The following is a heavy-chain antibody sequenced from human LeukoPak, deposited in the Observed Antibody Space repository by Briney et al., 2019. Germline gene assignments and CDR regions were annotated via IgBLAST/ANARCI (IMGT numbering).Heavy chain of an antibody. V-gene: IGHV3-23*01. J-gene: IGHJ4*02. CDR3: AKDGYYYDSSGYHYYFDY. Sequence: GGSLRLSCAASGFTFSSYAMSWVRQAPGKGLEWVSAISGSGGSTYYADSVKGRFTISRDNSKNTLYLQMNSLRAEDTAVYYCAKDGYYYDSSGYHYYFDYWGQGTLVTVSS. D-gene: IGHD3-22*01. CDR1: GFTFSSYA. CDR2: ISGSGGST.